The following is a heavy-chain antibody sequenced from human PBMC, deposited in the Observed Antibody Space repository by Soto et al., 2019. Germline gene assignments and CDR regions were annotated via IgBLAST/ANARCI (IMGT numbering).Heavy chain of an antibody. CDR1: GGTFSSYA. CDR2: IIPIFGTA. D-gene: IGHD5-12*01. Sequence: SVKASCKASGGTFSSYAISWVRQAPGQGLEWMGGIIPIFGTANYAQKFQGRVTITADESTSTAYMELSSLRSEDTAVYYCARDYPYSGYEVIWGQGTLVTVYS. CDR3: ARDYPYSGYEVI. V-gene: IGHV1-69*13. J-gene: IGHJ4*02.